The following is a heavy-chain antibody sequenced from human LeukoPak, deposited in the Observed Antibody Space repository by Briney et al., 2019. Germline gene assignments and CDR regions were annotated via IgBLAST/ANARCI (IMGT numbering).Heavy chain of an antibody. CDR2: INPSGGST. Sequence: GASVKVSCKASGYTFTSYGISWVRQAPGQGLEWMGIINPSGGSTTYAQKFQGRVTMTRDTSTSTVNMELSSLSFEDTAVYYCARNKDAPGYSSGWRYYYYGMDVWGQGTTVTVSS. J-gene: IGHJ6*02. CDR1: GYTFTSYG. CDR3: ARNKDAPGYSSGWRYYYYGMDV. V-gene: IGHV1-46*01. D-gene: IGHD6-19*01.